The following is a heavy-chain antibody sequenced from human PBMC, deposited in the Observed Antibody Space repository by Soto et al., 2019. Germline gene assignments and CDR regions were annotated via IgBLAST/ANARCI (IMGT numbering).Heavy chain of an antibody. CDR2: IFPNHEQ. CDR3: EQTLYYYGSGSYYNAY. V-gene: IGHV2-26*01. D-gene: IGHD3-10*01. CDR1: GFSLSNARMG. Sequence: QVTLKESGPVLVKPTETLTLTCTVSGFSLSNARMGVSWIRQPPGKALEWLAHIFPNHEQSYSTSLKRRLTIPKDTSKSQVVLTMTNKIPVDTATYYCEQTLYYYGSGSYYNAYWGQGTLVTVSS. J-gene: IGHJ4*02.